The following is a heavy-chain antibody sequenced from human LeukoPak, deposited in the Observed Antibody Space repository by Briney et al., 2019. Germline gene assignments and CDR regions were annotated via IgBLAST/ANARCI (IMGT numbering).Heavy chain of an antibody. CDR1: GGSISSSSYY. V-gene: IGHV4-30-2*01. CDR2: IYHSGST. J-gene: IGHJ4*02. Sequence: SETLSLTCTVSGGSISSSSYYWSWIRQPPGKGLEWIGYIYHSGSTYYNPSLKSRVTISVDRSKNQFSLKLSSVTAADTAVYYCARDIVVVPAATIGVDYWGQGTLVTVSS. CDR3: ARDIVVVPAATIGVDY. D-gene: IGHD2-2*01.